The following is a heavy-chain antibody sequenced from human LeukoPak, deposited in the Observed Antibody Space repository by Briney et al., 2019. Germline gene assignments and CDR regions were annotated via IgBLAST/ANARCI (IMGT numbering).Heavy chain of an antibody. D-gene: IGHD2-2*01. CDR2: MNPNSGNT. CDR1: GYTFTSYD. CDR3: ARDHCSSTSCYSP. V-gene: IGHV1-8*01. Sequence: ASVKVSCKASGYTFTSYDINWVRQATGQGLEWMGWMNPNSGNTGYAQKFQGRVTMTRDTSISTAYMELSRLRSDDTAVYYCARDHCSSTSCYSPWGQGTLVTVSS. J-gene: IGHJ5*02.